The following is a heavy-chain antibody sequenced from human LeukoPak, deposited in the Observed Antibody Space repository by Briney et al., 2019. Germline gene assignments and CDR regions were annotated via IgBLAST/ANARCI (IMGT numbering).Heavy chain of an antibody. J-gene: IGHJ4*02. Sequence: GGSLRLSCAASGFTFSSYWMHWVRQAPGMGLVWVSRLPPDELGIIYADSVKGRFTVSRDNAKNTVYLQMNNLRVDDTAMYYCVGTIASRGSEYWGQGALVTVSS. D-gene: IGHD6-6*01. CDR2: LPPDELGI. CDR3: VGTIASRGSEY. V-gene: IGHV3-74*01. CDR1: GFTFSSYW.